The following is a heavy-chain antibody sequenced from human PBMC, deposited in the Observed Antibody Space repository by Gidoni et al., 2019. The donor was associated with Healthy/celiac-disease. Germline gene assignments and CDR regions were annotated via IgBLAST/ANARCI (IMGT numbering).Heavy chain of an antibody. CDR2: INHSGST. CDR3: AREREGYYSSGYPDY. Sequence: QVQLQQWGAGLLKPSETLSLTCAVYGGSFSGYYWSWIRQPPGKGLEWIGEINHSGSTNYNPSLKSRVTISVDTSKNQFSLKLSSVTAADTAVYYCAREREGYYSSGYPDYGGQGTLVTVSS. V-gene: IGHV4-34*01. J-gene: IGHJ4*02. D-gene: IGHD3-22*01. CDR1: GGSFSGYY.